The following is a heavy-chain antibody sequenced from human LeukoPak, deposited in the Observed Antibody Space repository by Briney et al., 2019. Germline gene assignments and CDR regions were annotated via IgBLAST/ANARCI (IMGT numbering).Heavy chain of an antibody. D-gene: IGHD3-3*01. V-gene: IGHV3-33*01. CDR1: GFSFSIYG. CDR2: IWYDGSNK. J-gene: IGHJ3*02. CDR3: ARDLYYAGFDI. Sequence: PGRSLRLSCAASGFSFSIYGMHWVRQAPGKGLEWVAVIWYDGSNKYYADSVKGRFTISRDNSKNTLDLQMDSLRAEDTAVYYCARDLYYAGFDIWGQGTMVT.